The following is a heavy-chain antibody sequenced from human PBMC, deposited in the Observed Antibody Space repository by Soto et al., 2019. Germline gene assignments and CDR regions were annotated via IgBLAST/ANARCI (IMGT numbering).Heavy chain of an antibody. CDR2: ISPYTGNT. CDR3: VMVDNYVTPTPQDV. J-gene: IGHJ6*02. CDR1: GYIFVNYG. D-gene: IGHD3-16*01. V-gene: IGHV1-18*01. Sequence: QVQLVQSGDEVKKPGASVKVSCKASGYIFVNYGIAWVRQAPGQGLEWMGWISPYTGNTHSATKVQGRLTMTTNTSTSTAYTDLGSLTADDTAVYYCVMVDNYVTPTPQDVWGQGTTVTVSS.